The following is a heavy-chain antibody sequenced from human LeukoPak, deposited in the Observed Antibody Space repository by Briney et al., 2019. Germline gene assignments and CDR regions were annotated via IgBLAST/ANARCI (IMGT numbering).Heavy chain of an antibody. D-gene: IGHD2-8*01. CDR3: ARSEIGNGYYYMDV. V-gene: IGHV1-2*02. CDR1: GYTFTGYY. Sequence: ASVKVSCKASGYTFTGYYMHWVRQAPGQGLEWMGWINPNSGGTNYAQKFQGRVTMTRDTSISTAYMELSRLRSDDTAVYCCARSEIGNGYYYMDVWGKGTTVTVSS. J-gene: IGHJ6*03. CDR2: INPNSGGT.